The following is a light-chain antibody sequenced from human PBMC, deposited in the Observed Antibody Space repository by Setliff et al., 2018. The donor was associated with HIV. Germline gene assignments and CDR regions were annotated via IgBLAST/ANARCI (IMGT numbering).Light chain of an antibody. CDR1: SFNIGSNF. J-gene: IGLJ1*01. CDR3: ASWDDTLNSVV. CDR2: RDD. Sequence: QSVLTQAPSASGTPGQRVAISCSGASFNIGSNFVSWYQQLPGMAPKLLIHRDDQRPSGVPDRFSGSKSGSSASLFISGLRSEDDADYFCASWDDTLNSVVFGSGTKVTVL. V-gene: IGLV1-47*01.